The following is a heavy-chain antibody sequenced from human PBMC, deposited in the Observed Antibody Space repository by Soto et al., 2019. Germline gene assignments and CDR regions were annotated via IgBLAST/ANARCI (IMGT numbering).Heavy chain of an antibody. CDR3: ARPRSITIFGVVSHITSYNWFDP. V-gene: IGHV1-46*01. CDR1: GYTFTSYY. Sequence: ASVKVSCKASGYTFTSYYMHWVRQAPGQGLEWMGIINPSGGSTSYAQKFQGRVTMTRDTSTSTVYMELSSLRSEDTAVYYCARPRSITIFGVVSHITSYNWFDPWGQGTLVTVSS. D-gene: IGHD3-3*01. CDR2: INPSGGST. J-gene: IGHJ5*02.